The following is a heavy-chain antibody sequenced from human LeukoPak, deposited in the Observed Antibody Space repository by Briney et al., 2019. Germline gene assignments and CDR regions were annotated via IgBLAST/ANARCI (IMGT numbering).Heavy chain of an antibody. J-gene: IGHJ3*02. V-gene: IGHV3-7*03. D-gene: IGHD3-9*01. CDR3: ARASIRYFDWLRAFDI. CDR1: GFTFSSYW. Sequence: GGSLRLSCAASGFTFSSYWLSWVRQAPGKGLECVANIKQDGSEKYYVDSVKGRFTISRDNAKNSLYLQMNSLRAEDTAVYYCARASIRYFDWLRAFDIWGQGTMVTVSS. CDR2: IKQDGSEK.